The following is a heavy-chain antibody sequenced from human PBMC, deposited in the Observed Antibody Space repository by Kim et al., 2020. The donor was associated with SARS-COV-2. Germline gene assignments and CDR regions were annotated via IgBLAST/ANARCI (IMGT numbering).Heavy chain of an antibody. CDR1: GFIFADYY. Sequence: GGSLRLSCAASGFIFADYYMTWIRQAPGKGLEWVSYITSGGETTYYADSVKGRFTISRDNTNNFLYLYMTSLRPEDTAVYYCASGGPVAVFNDHWGQGT. CDR3: ASGGPVAVFNDH. CDR2: ITSGGETT. J-gene: IGHJ4*02. V-gene: IGHV3-11*01. D-gene: IGHD3-16*01.